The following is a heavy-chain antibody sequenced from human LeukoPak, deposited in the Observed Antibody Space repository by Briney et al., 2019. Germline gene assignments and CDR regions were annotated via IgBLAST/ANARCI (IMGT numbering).Heavy chain of an antibody. J-gene: IGHJ4*02. V-gene: IGHV3-48*03. CDR3: ARGGRYYGSGSYYNYFDY. D-gene: IGHD3-10*01. CDR1: GFTFSNYE. Sequence: PGGSLRLSCAASGFTFSNYEMNWVRQAPGKGLEWDSYITSRGSTIYYADSVKGRFTISRDSAKNSLFLQMNSLRVEDTAVYYCARGGRYYGSGSYYNYFDYWGQRTPVTVSS. CDR2: ITSRGSTI.